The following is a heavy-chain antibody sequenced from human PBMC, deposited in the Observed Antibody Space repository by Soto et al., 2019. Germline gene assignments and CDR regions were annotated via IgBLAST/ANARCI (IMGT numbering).Heavy chain of an antibody. V-gene: IGHV3-33*06. J-gene: IGHJ6*02. Sequence: QVQMVESGGGVVQPGRSLRLSCAASGFSFENYGMHWFRQAPGRGLEWVAIIWYDGSLQYYAAAVKGRFTISRDNSKNTLYLEMNSLRAEDTAVYYCANLWGDGYNLGQDYNGMDVWGQGTTVIVSS. CDR1: GFSFENYG. CDR2: IWYDGSLQ. D-gene: IGHD5-12*01. CDR3: ANLWGDGYNLGQDYNGMDV.